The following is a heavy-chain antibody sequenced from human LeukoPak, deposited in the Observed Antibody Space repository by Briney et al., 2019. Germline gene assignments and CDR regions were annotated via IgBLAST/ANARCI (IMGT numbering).Heavy chain of an antibody. CDR1: GGPVSSYY. D-gene: IGHD3-10*01. J-gene: IGHJ4*02. CDR2: IYSSGST. V-gene: IGHV4-4*07. Sequence: SETLSLTCTVSGGPVSSYYWSWIRQPAGKGLEWIGRIYSSGSTDYNPSLKSRVTMSVDRPKNQFSLKLSSVTAADTAMYYCARDSLGHGSGSYPDCWGQGTLVTVSS. CDR3: ARDSLGHGSGSYPDC.